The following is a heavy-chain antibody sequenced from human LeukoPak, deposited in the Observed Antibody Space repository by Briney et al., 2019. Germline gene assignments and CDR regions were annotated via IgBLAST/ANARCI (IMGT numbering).Heavy chain of an antibody. J-gene: IGHJ4*02. V-gene: IGHV3-48*02. CDR3: ARDTSSSAFEC. CDR1: GFTLSSNN. Sequence: RGSLRLSCAASGFTLSSNNMNWVRQAPGKGLEWVSYISSSSSTIYYADSVKGRFTISRDNANNSLYLQMNRLSDEDTAVYYCARDTSSSAFECWGQGSLVTVSS. D-gene: IGHD6-6*01. CDR2: ISSSSSTI.